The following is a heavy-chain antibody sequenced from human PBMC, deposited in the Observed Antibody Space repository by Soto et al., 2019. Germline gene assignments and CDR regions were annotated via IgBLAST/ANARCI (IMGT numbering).Heavy chain of an antibody. CDR1: GFTFSAYW. V-gene: IGHV3-7*01. D-gene: IGHD2-2*02. CDR2: IKQDGSEK. Sequence: EVQLVESGGGLVQPGGSLRLSCAASGFTFSAYWMSWVRQAPGKGLEWVANIKQDGSEKYYVDSVKGRFTFSRDNAKNSVYLQMNSLGIDDTALYFCARGGHCCRTSCYTSRSAVDIWGQGTMVTVSS. J-gene: IGHJ3*02. CDR3: ARGGHCCRTSCYTSRSAVDI.